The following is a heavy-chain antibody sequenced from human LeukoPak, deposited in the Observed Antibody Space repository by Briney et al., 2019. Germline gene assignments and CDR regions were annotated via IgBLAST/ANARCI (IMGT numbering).Heavy chain of an antibody. CDR2: INPNSGGT. J-gene: IGHJ3*02. CDR1: GYTFTGYY. D-gene: IGHD6-19*01. V-gene: IGHV1-2*02. CDR3: ARGGGSRGWPPDAFNI. Sequence: ASVKVSCKASGYTFTGYYIHCVRQAPGQGLEWMGWINPNSGGTNYAQKFQGRVTMTRDTSISTAYMELSRLRSDDTAVYYCARGGGSRGWPPDAFNIWGKGTRVTVSS.